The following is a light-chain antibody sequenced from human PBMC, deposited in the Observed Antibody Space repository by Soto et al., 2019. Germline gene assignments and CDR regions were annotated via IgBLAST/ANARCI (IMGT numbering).Light chain of an antibody. CDR2: EVT. V-gene: IGLV2-14*01. J-gene: IGLJ2*01. CDR1: SSDVGGYNF. Sequence: QSVLTQPASVSGSPGQSITISYTGTSSDVGGYNFVSWYQQQPGKAPKLMVYEVTNRPSGVSYRFSGSKSGNTASLTISGLQAEDEADYFCSSYTGSDTLIFGGGTKLTVL. CDR3: SSYTGSDTLI.